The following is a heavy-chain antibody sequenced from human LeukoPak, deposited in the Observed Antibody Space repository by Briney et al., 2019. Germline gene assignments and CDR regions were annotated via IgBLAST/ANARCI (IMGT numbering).Heavy chain of an antibody. CDR3: AKPMGLGMPCDS. Sequence: GGSLRLSCAASGFTFSSYWMSWVRQAPGKGLEWVSSISDSGGRTYYADSVKGRFTISRDNSKNTVYLQMNSLRVGDTALYYCAKPMGLGMPCDSWGQGTLVTVSS. D-gene: IGHD7-27*01. J-gene: IGHJ4*02. CDR2: ISDSGGRT. CDR1: GFTFSSYW. V-gene: IGHV3-23*01.